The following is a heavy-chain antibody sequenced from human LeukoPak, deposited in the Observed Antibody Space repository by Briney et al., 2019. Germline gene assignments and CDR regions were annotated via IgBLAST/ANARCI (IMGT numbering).Heavy chain of an antibody. V-gene: IGHV3-73*01. CDR3: TRLTKMWLVDRSWFHP. D-gene: IGHD2-21*01. Sequence: GGSLRLSCAASGFTFSGSAMHWVRQASGKGLEWVGRIRSKANSYATAYDASVKGRFTISRDDSKNTAYLQMNSLKTEDTAVYYCTRLTKMWLVDRSWFHPWGQGTLVTVSS. CDR1: GFTFSGSA. J-gene: IGHJ5*02. CDR2: IRSKANSYAT.